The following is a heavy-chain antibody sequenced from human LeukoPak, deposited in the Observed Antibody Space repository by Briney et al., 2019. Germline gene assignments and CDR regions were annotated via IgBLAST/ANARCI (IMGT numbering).Heavy chain of an antibody. Sequence: PGGSLRLSCAASGFTFSDYYISWIRQAPGKGLEWVSYISSSGSTIYYADSVKGRFTISRDNAKNSLYLRMNSLRAEDTAVYYCASSGSYYNLVSYYYGMDVWGQGTTVTVSS. J-gene: IGHJ6*02. CDR1: GFTFSDYY. CDR2: ISSSGSTI. V-gene: IGHV3-11*01. CDR3: ASSGSYYNLVSYYYGMDV. D-gene: IGHD1-26*01.